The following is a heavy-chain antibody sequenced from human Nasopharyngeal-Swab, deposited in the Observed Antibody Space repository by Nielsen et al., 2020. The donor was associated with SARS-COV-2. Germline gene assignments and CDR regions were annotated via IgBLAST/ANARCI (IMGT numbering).Heavy chain of an antibody. V-gene: IGHV1-46*01. Sequence: WVRQAPGQGLEWMGIINPSAGSTSFAQKFQGRVTITRDTSTITVYMEVTSLRSEDTAVYYCARTDVGSNGAFDIWGQGTLVTVSS. CDR2: INPSAGST. CDR3: ARTDVGSNGAFDI. D-gene: IGHD1-26*01. J-gene: IGHJ3*02.